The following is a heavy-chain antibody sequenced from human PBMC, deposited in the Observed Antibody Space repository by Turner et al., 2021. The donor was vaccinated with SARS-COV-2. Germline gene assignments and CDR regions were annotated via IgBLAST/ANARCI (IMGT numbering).Heavy chain of an antibody. CDR3: AGSGGWLLDL. Sequence: EVQLVETGGDLVQPGGSLRLSCAASGFPLSNYWMSWVRQAPGKGLEWVANTRQDGSEKEYVDTVKGRFTISRDNAKNSLYLQMNSLRVEDTAVYYCAGSGGWLLDLWGQGTLVTVSS. D-gene: IGHD6-19*01. CDR1: GFPLSNYW. J-gene: IGHJ4*02. V-gene: IGHV3-7*03. CDR2: TRQDGSEK.